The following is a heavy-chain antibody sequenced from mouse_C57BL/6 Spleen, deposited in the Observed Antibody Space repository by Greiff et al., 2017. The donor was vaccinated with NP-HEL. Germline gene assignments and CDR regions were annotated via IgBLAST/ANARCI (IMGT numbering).Heavy chain of an antibody. V-gene: IGHV5-17*01. J-gene: IGHJ4*01. CDR2: ISSGSSTI. CDR3: ARKRTAQAFMDY. CDR1: GFTFSDYG. D-gene: IGHD3-2*02. Sequence: EVKVVESGGGLVKPGGSLKLSCAASGFTFSDYGMHWVRQAPEKGLEWVAYISSGSSTIYSADTVKGRFTISRDNAKNTLFLQMTSLRSEDTAMYYCARKRTAQAFMDYWGQGTSVTVSS.